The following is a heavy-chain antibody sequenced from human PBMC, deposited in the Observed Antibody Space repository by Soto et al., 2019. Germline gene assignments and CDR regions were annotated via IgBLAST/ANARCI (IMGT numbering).Heavy chain of an antibody. CDR2: IHHSGGT. CDR3: ARDHCTGGNCYSNMGDWYFDL. J-gene: IGHJ2*01. Sequence: QVQLQESGPGLVKPSGTLSLTCAVFGDSISSDNWWSWVRQSPGKGLEWLAEIHHSGGTNYSPSLTGRVSISLDRPKNQISLKLRSVTAADTALYYCARDHCTGGNCYSNMGDWYFDLWGRGTLVTVSS. D-gene: IGHD2-15*01. V-gene: IGHV4-4*02. CDR1: GDSISSDNW.